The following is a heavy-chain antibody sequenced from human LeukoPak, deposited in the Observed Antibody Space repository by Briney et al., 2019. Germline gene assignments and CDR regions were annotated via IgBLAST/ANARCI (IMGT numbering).Heavy chain of an antibody. D-gene: IGHD3-22*01. J-gene: IGHJ6*03. Sequence: PSETLSLTCAVYGGSFSGYYWSWIRQPPGKGLEWIGEINHSGCTNYNPSLKSRVTISVDTSKNQFSLKLSSVTAADTAVYYCARAAYTYYYDSSGYGRACYYYYMDVWGKGTTVTVSS. CDR2: INHSGCT. V-gene: IGHV4-34*01. CDR1: GGSFSGYY. CDR3: ARAAYTYYYDSSGYGRACYYYYMDV.